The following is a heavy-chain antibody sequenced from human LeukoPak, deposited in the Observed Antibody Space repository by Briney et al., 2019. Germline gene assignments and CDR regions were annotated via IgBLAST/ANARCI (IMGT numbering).Heavy chain of an antibody. J-gene: IGHJ4*02. V-gene: IGHV3-7*05. CDR3: ARDDRRLLWFGESKPIDY. CDR2: IKQDGSEK. Sequence: GGSLRLSCAASGFTFSSYWMSWVRRAPGKGLEWVANIKQDGSEKYYVDSVKGRFTISRDNAKNSLYLQMNSLRAEDTAVYYCARDDRRLLWFGESKPIDYWGQGTLVTVSS. CDR1: GFTFSSYW. D-gene: IGHD3-10*01.